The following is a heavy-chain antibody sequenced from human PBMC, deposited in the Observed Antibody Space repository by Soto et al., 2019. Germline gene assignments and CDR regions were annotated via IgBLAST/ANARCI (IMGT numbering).Heavy chain of an antibody. J-gene: IGHJ4*02. V-gene: IGHV4-59*08. CDR3: ARHPRVGPSGNYFFDY. Sequence: SETLSLTCTVSGGSISGYYWSWLRQPPGKGLEWIGYVYYGENSNYIPSLKSRVTMSLDTSKSQFSLELSSVTAADTAIYYCARHPRVGPSGNYFFDYWSQGTLVTVS. CDR1: GGSISGYY. CDR2: VYYGENS. D-gene: IGHD4-4*01.